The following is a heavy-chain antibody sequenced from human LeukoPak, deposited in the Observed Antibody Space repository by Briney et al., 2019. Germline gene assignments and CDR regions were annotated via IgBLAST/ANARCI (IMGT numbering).Heavy chain of an antibody. J-gene: IGHJ6*02. D-gene: IGHD3-10*01. Sequence: QPGGSLRLSCAASGFTFSSYEMNWVRQAPGKGLEWVSYISSSGSTIYYADSVKGRFTISRNNAKNSLYLQMNSLRAEDTAVYYCAREFGGGRAYYGMDVWGQGTTVTVSS. CDR1: GFTFSSYE. CDR2: ISSSGSTI. CDR3: AREFGGGRAYYGMDV. V-gene: IGHV3-48*03.